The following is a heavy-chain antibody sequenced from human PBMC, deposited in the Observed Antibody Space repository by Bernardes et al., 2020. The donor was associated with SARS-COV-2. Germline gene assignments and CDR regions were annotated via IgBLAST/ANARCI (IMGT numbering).Heavy chain of an antibody. Sequence: GGSLRLSCAASGFRFDDYAMHWVRQAPGTGLAWVSGLTWNSGNLGYADSVRGRFTISRDNAKNSLYLQMNSLRSEDTAFYYCARDIGCTGGGWYGNYYYGMDVWGQGTMVTVSS. CDR1: GFRFDDYA. V-gene: IGHV3-9*01. CDR3: ARDIGCTGGGWYGNYYYGMDV. CDR2: LTWNSGNL. J-gene: IGHJ6*02. D-gene: IGHD2-8*02.